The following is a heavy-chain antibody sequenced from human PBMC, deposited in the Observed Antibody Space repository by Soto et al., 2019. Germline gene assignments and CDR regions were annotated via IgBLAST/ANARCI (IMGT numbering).Heavy chain of an antibody. CDR3: VRPPGRALDI. CDR2: INRDGNDK. CDR1: GFTLSSYW. D-gene: IGHD2-8*02. Sequence: EVQLVESGGGLVQPGGSLRLSCAASGFTLSSYWMTWVRQTPGKGLEWVANINRDGNDKYYVDSVKGRFAISRDNAKNSLYLQMNSLRVEDSAIYYCVRPPGRALDICVHGTMVTVSS. V-gene: IGHV3-7*01. J-gene: IGHJ3*02.